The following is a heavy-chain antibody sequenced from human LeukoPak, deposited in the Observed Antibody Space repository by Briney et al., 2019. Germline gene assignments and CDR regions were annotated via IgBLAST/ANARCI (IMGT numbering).Heavy chain of an antibody. CDR1: GYTFSNYG. J-gene: IGHJ4*01. V-gene: IGHV1-18*01. Sequence: GASVKVSCKTSGYTFSNYGISWVRQAPGQGLEWMGWITAYNGNRLYAQRFQGRITLTTDTSTSTSYMELGSLEYDDTATYYCARDNDKVVDHWGQGTLVTVSS. D-gene: IGHD1-1*01. CDR2: ITAYNGNR. CDR3: ARDNDKVVDH.